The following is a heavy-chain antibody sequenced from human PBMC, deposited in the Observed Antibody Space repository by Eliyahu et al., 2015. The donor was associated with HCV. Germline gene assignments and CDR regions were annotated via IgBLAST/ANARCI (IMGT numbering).Heavy chain of an antibody. CDR3: ARGREMATVRSYLYYYSAIDI. D-gene: IGHD5-24*01. V-gene: IGHV1-69*01. CDR2: IVPIFGTT. CDR1: GGXFSXYP. Sequence: QVQLEQSGTEVKKPGSSVRVSCKASGGXFSXYPVNWGDQAPGQGFEWMGGIVPIFGTTHYAQNFQGRLTITADELTATAYMELSNLRSEDTAVYYCARGREMATVRSYLYYYSAIDIWGQGTTVTVSS. J-gene: IGHJ6*02.